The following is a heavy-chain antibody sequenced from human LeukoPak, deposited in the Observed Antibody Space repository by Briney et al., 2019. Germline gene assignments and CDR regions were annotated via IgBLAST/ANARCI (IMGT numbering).Heavy chain of an antibody. CDR3: SFDN. CDR2: ISDSGSVI. D-gene: IGHD1-26*01. CDR1: GFTFSRFE. J-gene: IGHJ4*02. Sequence: GGSLRLSCAASGFTFSRFEMTWVRQAPGKGLEGVSYISDSGSVIKDADSVKGRFTISRDNAKNSLYLQMNNLRVGDTAVYTGSFDNWGQGTLVTVSA. V-gene: IGHV3-48*03.